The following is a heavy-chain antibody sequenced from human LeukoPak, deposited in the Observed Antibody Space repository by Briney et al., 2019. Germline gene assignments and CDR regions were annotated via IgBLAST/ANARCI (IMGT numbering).Heavy chain of an antibody. CDR2: ISYDGSNK. V-gene: IGHV3-30-3*01. CDR1: GFTFSSYA. D-gene: IGHD6-19*01. Sequence: PGRSLRLSCAASGFTFSSYAMHWVRQAPGKGLEWVAVISYDGSNKYYADSVKGRFTISRDNSKNTLYLQMNSLRAEDTAVYYCARPVSGWYWFDNWGQGSLVTVSS. CDR3: ARPVSGWYWFDN. J-gene: IGHJ4*02.